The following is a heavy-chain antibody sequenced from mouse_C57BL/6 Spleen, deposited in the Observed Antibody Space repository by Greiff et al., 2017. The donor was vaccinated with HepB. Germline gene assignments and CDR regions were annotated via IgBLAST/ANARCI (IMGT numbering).Heavy chain of an antibody. Sequence: VQLQQSGAELVKPGASVKISCKASGYAFSSYWMNWVKQRPGKGLEWIGQIYPGDGDTNYNGKFKGKATLTADKSSSTAYMQRSSLTSEDSAVYFCAREGYYSNYVDAMDYWGQGTSVTVSS. J-gene: IGHJ4*01. CDR2: IYPGDGDT. CDR3: AREGYYSNYVDAMDY. CDR1: GYAFSSYW. D-gene: IGHD2-5*01. V-gene: IGHV1-80*01.